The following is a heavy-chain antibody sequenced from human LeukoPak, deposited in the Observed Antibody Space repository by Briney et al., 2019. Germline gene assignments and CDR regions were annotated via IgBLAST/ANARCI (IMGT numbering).Heavy chain of an antibody. CDR3: ARRSYYDSSAIFDY. V-gene: IGHV4-39*01. D-gene: IGHD3-22*01. Sequence: SETLSLTCTVSGGSISSSSYYWDWIRQPPGKGLEWIGSLYYSGSTYYNPSLKSRVTISVDTSKNQFSLKLSSVTAADTTVFYCARRSYYDSSAIFDYWGQGTLVTVSS. CDR1: GGSISSSSYY. J-gene: IGHJ4*02. CDR2: LYYSGST.